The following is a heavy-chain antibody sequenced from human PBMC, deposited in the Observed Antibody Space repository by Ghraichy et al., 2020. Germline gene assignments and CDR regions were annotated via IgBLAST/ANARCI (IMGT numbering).Heavy chain of an antibody. V-gene: IGHV4-34*01. J-gene: IGHJ4*02. D-gene: IGHD5-24*01. CDR2: INHSGST. CDR1: GGSFSGYY. Sequence: SETLSLTCAVYGGSFSGYYWSWIRQPPGKGLEWIGEINHSGSTNYNPSLKSRVTISVDTSKNQFSLKLSSVTAADTAVYYCARGPPRAGEMATIYFDYWGQGTLVTVSS. CDR3: ARGPPRAGEMATIYFDY.